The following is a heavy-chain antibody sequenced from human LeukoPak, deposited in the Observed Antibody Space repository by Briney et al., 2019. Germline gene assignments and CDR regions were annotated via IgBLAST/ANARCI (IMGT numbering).Heavy chain of an antibody. CDR2: IFYSGST. Sequence: SETLSLTCTVSGDSISSSSYYWDWIRQPPGKGLEWIGSIFYSGSTYYNPSLKSRVTISVDTSKNQFSLKLASVTAADTAIYYCAKGAGGFSYYNWFDPWGQGTLVTVSS. D-gene: IGHD5-18*01. CDR3: AKGAGGFSYYNWFDP. V-gene: IGHV4-39*07. CDR1: GDSISSSSYY. J-gene: IGHJ5*02.